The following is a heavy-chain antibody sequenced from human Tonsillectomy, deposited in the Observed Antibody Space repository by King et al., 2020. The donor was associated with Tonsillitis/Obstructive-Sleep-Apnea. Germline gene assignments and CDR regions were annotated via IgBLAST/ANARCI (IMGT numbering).Heavy chain of an antibody. V-gene: IGHV1-18*01. CDR2: SRPYDGDT. J-gene: IGHJ1*01. Sequence: QLVQSGAEVKKPGASVKVSCKASGYTFTSYDITWVRQAPGQGLEWMGWSRPYDGDTNYAQKLQGRVTMNSDTSTTTTYMELRSLRSDNTAVYSCARDYYERSGYYHGYFQYWGQGTLVTVSS. CDR3: ARDYYERSGYYHGYFQY. CDR1: GYTFTSYD. D-gene: IGHD3-22*01.